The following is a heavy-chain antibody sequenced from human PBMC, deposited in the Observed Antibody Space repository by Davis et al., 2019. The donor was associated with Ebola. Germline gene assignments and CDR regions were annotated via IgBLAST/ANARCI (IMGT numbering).Heavy chain of an antibody. V-gene: IGHV3-7*01. D-gene: IGHD1-1*01. CDR3: AREPVLNERGRMHYGMDV. J-gene: IGHJ6*02. CDR2: IKQDGSEK. CDR1: GFTSSSYW. Sequence: PGGSLRLSCAASGFTSSSYWMSWVRQAPGKGLEWVANIKQDGSEKYYVDSVKGRFTISRDNAKNSLYLQMNSLRAEDTAVYYCAREPVLNERGRMHYGMDVWGQGTTVTVSS.